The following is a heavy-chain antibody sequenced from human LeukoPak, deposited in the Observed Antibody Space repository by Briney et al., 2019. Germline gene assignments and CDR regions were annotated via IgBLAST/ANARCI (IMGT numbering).Heavy chain of an antibody. CDR3: ARDYSGYDYPPDY. Sequence: GGSLRLSCAASGFTFSSYNMNWVRQAPGKGLEWVSYIRSSSSTIYYADSVKGRFTISRDNTKTSLYLQMDSLRAEDTAVYYCARDYSGYDYPPDYWGQGTLVTVSS. CDR1: GFTFSSYN. V-gene: IGHV3-48*04. CDR2: IRSSSSTI. J-gene: IGHJ4*02. D-gene: IGHD5-12*01.